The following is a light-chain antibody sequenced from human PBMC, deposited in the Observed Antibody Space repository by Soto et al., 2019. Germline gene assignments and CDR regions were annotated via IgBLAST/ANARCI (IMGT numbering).Light chain of an antibody. CDR2: DVN. CDR1: SSDVGGYNY. CDR3: CSYAGSYNGV. Sequence: QSALTQPRSVSGSPGQSVTISCTGTSSDVGGYNYVSWYQQHPGKAPKLMIYDVNKRPSGVPDRFSASKSGNTASLTISGLQAEDEADYYCCSYAGSYNGVFGGGTKVTVL. V-gene: IGLV2-11*01. J-gene: IGLJ3*02.